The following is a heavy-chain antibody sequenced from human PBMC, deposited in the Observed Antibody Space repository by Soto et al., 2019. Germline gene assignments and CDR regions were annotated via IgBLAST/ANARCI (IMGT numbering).Heavy chain of an antibody. CDR3: ARTRNGGSWAAWF. D-gene: IGHD2-15*01. CDR2: IIYNGAT. CDR1: GASVTSGGYY. J-gene: IGHJ4*02. Sequence: SETLSLTCTVSGASVTSGGYYWSWIRQPPGKGLEWIGFIIYNGATKYNPSLESRVTMSVDTSKNQFLLKLSSVTAADTAVYYGARTRNGGSWAAWFWGQGTLVTVSS. V-gene: IGHV4-61*08.